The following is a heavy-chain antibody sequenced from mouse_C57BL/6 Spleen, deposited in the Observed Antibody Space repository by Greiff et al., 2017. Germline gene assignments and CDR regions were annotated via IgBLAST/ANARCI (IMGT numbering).Heavy chain of an antibody. Sequence: QVQLQQPGAELVKPGASVKMSCKASGYTFTSYWITWVKQRPGQGLEWIGDIYPGSGSTNYNEKITSKATLAVDTASSTAYMQLSSLTSEDSAVYYCAKQPYYSNSYAMDYWGQGTSVTVAS. D-gene: IGHD2-5*01. J-gene: IGHJ4*01. CDR2: IYPGSGST. V-gene: IGHV1-55*01. CDR1: GYTFTSYW. CDR3: AKQPYYSNSYAMDY.